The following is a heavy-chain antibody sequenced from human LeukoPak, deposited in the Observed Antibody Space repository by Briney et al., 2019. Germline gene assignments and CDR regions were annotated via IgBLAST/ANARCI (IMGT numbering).Heavy chain of an antibody. D-gene: IGHD3-3*01. CDR3: ARHSLDDFWSGLGYYYYGMDV. CDR2: IYYSGST. CDR1: GGTISSSSYY. Sequence: SETLSLTCTVSGGTISSSSYYWGWIRQPPGQGLEWIGSIYYSGSTYYNPSLNSRVTISVDTSKNQFSLKLSSVTAADTAVYYCARHSLDDFWSGLGYYYYGMDVWGQGTTVTVSS. V-gene: IGHV4-39*01. J-gene: IGHJ6*02.